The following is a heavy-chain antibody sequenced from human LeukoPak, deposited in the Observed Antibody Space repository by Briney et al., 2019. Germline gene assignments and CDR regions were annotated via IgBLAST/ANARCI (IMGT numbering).Heavy chain of an antibody. CDR1: GGSFSGYY. CDR3: AGGGYGCKRSRGYYYYMDV. Sequence: PSETLSLTCAVYGGSFSGYYWSWIRQPPGKGLEWIGEINHSGSTNYNPSLKSRVTISVDTSKNQFSLKLSSVTAADTAVYYCAGGGYGCKRSRGYYYYMDVWGKGTTVTVSS. J-gene: IGHJ6*03. V-gene: IGHV4-34*01. CDR2: INHSGST. D-gene: IGHD2-8*01.